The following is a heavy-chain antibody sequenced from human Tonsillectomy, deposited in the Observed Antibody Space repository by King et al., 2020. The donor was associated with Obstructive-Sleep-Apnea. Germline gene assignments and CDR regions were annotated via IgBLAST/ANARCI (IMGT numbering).Heavy chain of an antibody. Sequence: VQLQESGPGLVKPSQTLSLTCTVSGGSMRCNDYYWSWIRQHPGKDLEWIGDIDNTGSTDYNPSLKGRVTMSLDTSKNQFSLNLSAVTAADTALYYCVGRRITSGVPNYFDHWGQGTLVTVSS. CDR1: GGSMRCNDYY. J-gene: IGHJ4*02. CDR3: VGRRITSGVPNYFDH. V-gene: IGHV4-31*03. D-gene: IGHD1-14*01. CDR2: IDNTGST.